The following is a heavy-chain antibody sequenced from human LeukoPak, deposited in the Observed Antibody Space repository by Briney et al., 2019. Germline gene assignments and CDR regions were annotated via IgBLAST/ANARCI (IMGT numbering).Heavy chain of an antibody. J-gene: IGHJ3*02. V-gene: IGHV3-23*01. CDR1: GFTFSTYA. CDR3: AKDKGAGSGWYNSAFDI. CDR2: ISGSGGDT. D-gene: IGHD6-19*01. Sequence: GGSLRLSCAASGFTFSTYAMSWVRQAPGKGLEWVSGISGSGGDTYYADSVKGRFTISRDNSKNTLYLQMNSLRAEDTAVYYCAKDKGAGSGWYNSAFDIWGQGTMVTVSS.